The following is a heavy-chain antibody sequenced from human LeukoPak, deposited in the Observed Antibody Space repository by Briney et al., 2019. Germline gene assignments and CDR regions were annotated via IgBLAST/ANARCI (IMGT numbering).Heavy chain of an antibody. CDR1: GFTFSRSA. CDR2: ISSSGNT. J-gene: IGHJ4*02. V-gene: IGHV3-23*01. D-gene: IGHD6-13*01. CDR3: VKGRISEDGLDF. Sequence: GGSLRLSCAASGFTFSRSAMTWGRQTPGKGLDWVSSISSSGNTYYADSVKGRFTISRDNSKNMLYLQMNSLRAEHTAVYHCVKGRISEDGLDFWGQGTLVTVSS.